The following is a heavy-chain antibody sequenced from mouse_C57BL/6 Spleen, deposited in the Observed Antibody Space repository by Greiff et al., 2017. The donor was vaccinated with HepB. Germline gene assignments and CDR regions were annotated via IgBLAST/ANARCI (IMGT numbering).Heavy chain of an antibody. V-gene: IGHV1-42*01. CDR1: GYSFTGYY. CDR3: ARGGDDGYDFDY. J-gene: IGHJ2*01. Sequence: VQLKESGPELVKPGASVKISCKASGYSFTGYYMNWVKQSPEKSLEWIGEINPSTGGTTYNQKFKAKATLTVDKSSSTAYMQLKSLTSEDSAVYYCARGGDDGYDFDYWGQGTTLTVSS. CDR2: INPSTGGT. D-gene: IGHD2-3*01.